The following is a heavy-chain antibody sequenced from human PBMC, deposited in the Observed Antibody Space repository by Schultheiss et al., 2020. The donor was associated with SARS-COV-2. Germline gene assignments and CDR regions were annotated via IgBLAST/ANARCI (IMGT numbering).Heavy chain of an antibody. D-gene: IGHD1-26*01. Sequence: GESLKISCAASGFTFSSYAMHWVRQAPGKGLEWVGRIKSKTDGATRDFAAPVKGRFIISRDDSKNTLYLQMSSLKTEDTAVYFCAAGVGTSDFDYWGQRTLVTVSS. CDR2: IKSKTDGATR. CDR3: AAGVGTSDFDY. CDR1: GFTFSSYA. V-gene: IGHV3-15*01. J-gene: IGHJ4*02.